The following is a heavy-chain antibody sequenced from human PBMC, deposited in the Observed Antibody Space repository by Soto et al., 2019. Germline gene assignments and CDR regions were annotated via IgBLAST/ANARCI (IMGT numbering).Heavy chain of an antibody. CDR2: IWYDGNNK. J-gene: IGHJ2*01. V-gene: IGHV3-33*01. CDR1: GFTFSTYG. Sequence: QVQLVESGGGVVQPGRSLRLSCAASGFTFSTYGMQWVRQAPGKGLEWVAVIWYDGNNKYYADSVKGRFTISRDNSKNTLDLQMNSLRAEDTAVYYCARTNSHWYFDLWGRGTLVTVSS. D-gene: IGHD1-1*01. CDR3: ARTNSHWYFDL.